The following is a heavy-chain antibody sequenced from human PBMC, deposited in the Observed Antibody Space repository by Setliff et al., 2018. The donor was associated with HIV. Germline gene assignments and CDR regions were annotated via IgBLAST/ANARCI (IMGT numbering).Heavy chain of an antibody. CDR2: INHSGST. Sequence: SETLSLTCAVYGGSFSGYYWSWIRQPPGKGLEWIGEINHSGSTNYNPSLKSRVTISVDTSKNQFSLKLSSVTAADTAVYYCARGRGFLARLPAFDIWGQGTMVTVS. V-gene: IGHV4-34*01. CDR3: ARGRGFLARLPAFDI. D-gene: IGHD2-15*01. CDR1: GGSFSGYY. J-gene: IGHJ3*02.